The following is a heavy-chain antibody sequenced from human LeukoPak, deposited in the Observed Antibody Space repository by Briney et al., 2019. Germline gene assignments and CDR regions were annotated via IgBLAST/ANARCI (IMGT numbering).Heavy chain of an antibody. CDR3: AAGGEVGDFWSGYSYDVFDY. Sequence: GESLKISCKGSGYSFTSYWIGWVRQMPGKGLEWMGIIYPGDSDTRYSPSFQGQVTISADKSISTAYLQWSSLKASDTAMYYCAAGGEVGDFWSGYSYDVFDYWGQGTLVTVSS. CDR2: IYPGDSDT. J-gene: IGHJ4*02. CDR1: GYSFTSYW. D-gene: IGHD3-3*01. V-gene: IGHV5-51*01.